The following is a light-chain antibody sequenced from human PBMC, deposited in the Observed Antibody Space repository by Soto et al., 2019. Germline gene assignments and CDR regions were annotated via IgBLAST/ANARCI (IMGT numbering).Light chain of an antibody. J-gene: IGKJ1*01. CDR2: WAS. CDR3: QQYGSSPRT. Sequence: DIVMTQPPDSLAVSLGERATMNCKCSRSVLYKSNNKNHLAWYQQKPGQPPQLIIYWASTRESGVPERFSGSGSGTDFTLTISRLEPEDFAVYCCQQYGSSPRTFGQGTKVDIK. CDR1: RSVLYKSNNKNH. V-gene: IGKV4-1*01.